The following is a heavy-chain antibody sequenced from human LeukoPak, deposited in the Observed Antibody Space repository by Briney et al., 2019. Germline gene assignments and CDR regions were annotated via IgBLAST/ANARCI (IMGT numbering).Heavy chain of an antibody. V-gene: IGHV3-11*04. CDR1: GFTFSDYY. J-gene: IGHJ4*02. Sequence: GGSLRLSCAASGFTFSDYYMSWIRQAPGKGLDWVSYISSSGSTIYYADSVKGRFTISRDNAKNSLYLQMNSLRAEDTAVYYCARDLDYYDSSVYCDYWGQGTLVTVSS. D-gene: IGHD3-22*01. CDR2: ISSSGSTI. CDR3: ARDLDYYDSSVYCDY.